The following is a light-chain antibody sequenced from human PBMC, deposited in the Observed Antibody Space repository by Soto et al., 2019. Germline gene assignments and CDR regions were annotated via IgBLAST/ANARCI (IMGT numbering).Light chain of an antibody. V-gene: IGLV3-25*03. CDR3: QSADISGTYV. CDR1: ALPNQY. CDR2: QDT. Sequence: SYELTQPPSVSVSPGQTARITCSGDALPNQYTYWYQQKPGQAPVLVIYQDTERPSGIPERFSGSRSGTTVTLTIGGVQAEDEADYYCQSADISGTYVFGTGTKLTVL. J-gene: IGLJ1*01.